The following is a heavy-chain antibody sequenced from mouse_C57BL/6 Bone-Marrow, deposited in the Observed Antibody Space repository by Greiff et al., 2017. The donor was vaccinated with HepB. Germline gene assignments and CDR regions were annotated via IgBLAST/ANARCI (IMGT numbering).Heavy chain of an antibody. D-gene: IGHD2-5*01. CDR3: ARVGTIVTFDY. Sequence: QVQLQQPGAELVRPGSSVKLSCKASGYTFTSYWMDWVKQRPGQGLEWIGNIYPSDSETHYNQKFKDKATLTVDKSSSTAYMQLSSLTSEDSAVYYCARVGTIVTFDYWGQGTTLTVSS. J-gene: IGHJ2*01. CDR1: GYTFTSYW. V-gene: IGHV1-61*01. CDR2: IYPSDSET.